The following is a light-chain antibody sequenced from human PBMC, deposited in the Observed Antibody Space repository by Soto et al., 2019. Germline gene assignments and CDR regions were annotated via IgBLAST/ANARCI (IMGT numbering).Light chain of an antibody. Sequence: QSVLTQPASGSGSPGQSFPISCTGASSDVGDYNYVSWYQHHPGKAPKLLIYEVNNRPSGVSDRFSGSKSGNVASLTISWLQAEDEADYYCSSYTSSSTYVFGTGTKVTVL. CDR1: SSDVGDYNY. CDR3: SSYTSSSTYV. V-gene: IGLV2-14*01. J-gene: IGLJ1*01. CDR2: EVN.